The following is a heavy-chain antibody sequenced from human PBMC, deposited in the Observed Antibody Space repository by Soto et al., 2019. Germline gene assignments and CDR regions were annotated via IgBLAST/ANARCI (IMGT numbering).Heavy chain of an antibody. D-gene: IGHD3-10*01. CDR2: ITDGLTK. Sequence: GGSLRLPCAGSGFSIGNYNMHLVRQAPGKGLEWVAHITDGLTKHYADFVQGRFVISRDNAKDSLYLELTDLRDDDTAVYYCALFTILRVTPGGIHVWGQATLVTVS. J-gene: IGHJ1*01. V-gene: IGHV3-48*02. CDR3: ALFTILRVTPGGIHV. CDR1: GFSIGNYN.